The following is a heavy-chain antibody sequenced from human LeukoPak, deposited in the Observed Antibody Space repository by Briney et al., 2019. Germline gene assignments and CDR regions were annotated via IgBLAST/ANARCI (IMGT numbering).Heavy chain of an antibody. CDR2: ISSSSSYI. CDR3: ARVIRPLVVTAQYFDY. V-gene: IGHV3-21*01. J-gene: IGHJ4*02. Sequence: GGSLRLSCAASGFTFTSYSMNWVRQAPGKGREGVGSISSSSSYIYYADSVKGRSTIPRDNAKNSLYLQMNSLRAEDTAVYYCARVIRPLVVTAQYFDYWGQGTLVTVSS. D-gene: IGHD2-21*02. CDR1: GFTFTSYS.